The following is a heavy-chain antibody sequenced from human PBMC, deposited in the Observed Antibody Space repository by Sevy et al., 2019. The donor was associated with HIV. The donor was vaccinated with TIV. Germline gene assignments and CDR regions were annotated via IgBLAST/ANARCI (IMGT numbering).Heavy chain of an antibody. V-gene: IGHV5-51*01. Sequence: GESLKISCKASGYSFSNYFIGWVRQMPGKGLEWMGIIYPGDSGTRYTPSFQDQVTISADKSFSTAYLQWSSLKASDTAMYYCARRAFPGKSYRDYCSDYWGQGTQVTVSS. CDR1: GYSFSNYF. J-gene: IGHJ4*02. CDR2: IYPGDSGT. D-gene: IGHD4-17*01. CDR3: ARRAFPGKSYRDYCSDY.